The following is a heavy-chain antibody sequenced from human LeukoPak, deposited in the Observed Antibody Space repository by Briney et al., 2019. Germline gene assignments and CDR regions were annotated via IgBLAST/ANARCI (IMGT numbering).Heavy chain of an antibody. D-gene: IGHD1-26*01. CDR1: GFTFDDHA. V-gene: IGHV3-9*01. CDR2: INWDSGSI. CDR3: AKDVGYSGSTGSLDV. Sequence: GRSLRLSCAASGFTFDDHAMHWVRQPPGQGLEWVSGINWDSGSIGYADSVKGRFTISRDNAKNTLYLQMNSLRLEDTALYCCAKDVGYSGSTGSLDVWGQGTTVTVSS. J-gene: IGHJ6*02.